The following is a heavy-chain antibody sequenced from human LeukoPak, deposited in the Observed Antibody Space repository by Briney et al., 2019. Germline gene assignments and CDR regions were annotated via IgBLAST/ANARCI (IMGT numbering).Heavy chain of an antibody. CDR2: IKQDGSEK. J-gene: IGHJ4*02. D-gene: IGHD3-16*01. CDR3: ARGRGGGYYFDY. V-gene: IGHV3-7*01. CDR1: GFTFSSYW. Sequence: GGSLRRSCAASGFTFSSYWMSWVRQAPGKGLEWVANIKQDGSEKYYVDSVKGRFTISRDNARNSLYLQMNSLRVEYTAVYYCARGRGGGYYFDYWGQGTLVTVSS.